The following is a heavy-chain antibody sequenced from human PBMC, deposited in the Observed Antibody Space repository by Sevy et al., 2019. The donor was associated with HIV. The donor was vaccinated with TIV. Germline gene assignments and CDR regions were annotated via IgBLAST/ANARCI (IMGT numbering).Heavy chain of an antibody. CDR3: TTDRQGHIYHYYYDMEV. J-gene: IGHJ6*02. V-gene: IGHV3-15*01. CDR2: FKSKSDGGTA. CDR1: GFTFTNAW. Sequence: GGSLRLSCAASGFTFTNAWMNWVRQAPAKGLEWVGRFKSKSDGGTADYAAPVEGSFTISRDDSRNMVHLQMDSLKTEDTAVYYCTTDRQGHIYHYYYDMEVWGQGTTVTVSS.